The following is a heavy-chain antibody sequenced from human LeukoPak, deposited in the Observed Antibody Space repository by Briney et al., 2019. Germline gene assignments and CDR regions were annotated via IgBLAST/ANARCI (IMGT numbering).Heavy chain of an antibody. V-gene: IGHV4-4*07. J-gene: IGHJ4*02. D-gene: IGHD4-17*01. CDR3: ARHREATTVTNFDY. CDR1: GASISSYY. Sequence: SETLSLTCTVSGASISSYYWSWLRQPAGKGLEWIGRIYTSGSTNYNPSLKSRVTMSVDTSENQFSLRLSSVTAADTAVYYCARHREATTVTNFDYWGQGTLVTVSS. CDR2: IYTSGST.